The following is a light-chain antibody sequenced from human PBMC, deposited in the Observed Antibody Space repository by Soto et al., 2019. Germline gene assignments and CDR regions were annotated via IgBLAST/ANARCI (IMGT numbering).Light chain of an antibody. CDR3: QHYNSYSEA. CDR1: QSISSY. CDR2: AAS. Sequence: DIQMTQYPSSLSASVGNRVTITCRASQSISSYLNWYQQKPGKAPKLLIYAASSLQSGVPSRFSGSGSGTEFTLTISSLQPDDFATYYCQHYNSYSEAFGQGTRWIS. V-gene: IGKV1-39*01. J-gene: IGKJ1*01.